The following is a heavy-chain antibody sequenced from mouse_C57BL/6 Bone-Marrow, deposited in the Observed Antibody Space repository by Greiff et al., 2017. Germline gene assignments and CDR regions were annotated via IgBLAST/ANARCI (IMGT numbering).Heavy chain of an antibody. J-gene: IGHJ2*01. V-gene: IGHV5-4*01. CDR1: GFTFSSYA. CDR2: ISDGGSYT. Sequence: EVQVVESGGGLVQPGGSLKLSCAASGFTFSSYAMSWVRQTPEKRLEWVATISDGGSYTYYPDNVKGRFTISRDNAKNNLYLQMSHLKSEDTAMYYCARGRDYWGQGTTLTVSS. CDR3: ARGRDY.